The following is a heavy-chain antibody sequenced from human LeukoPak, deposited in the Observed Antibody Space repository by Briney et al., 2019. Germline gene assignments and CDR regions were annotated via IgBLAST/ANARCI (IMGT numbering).Heavy chain of an antibody. J-gene: IGHJ4*02. V-gene: IGHV4-30-2*01. CDR3: ARVAKDYYGSGSYYKD. CDR1: GGSISSGGYS. D-gene: IGHD3-10*01. Sequence: SETLSLTCAVSGGSISSGGYSWSWIRQPPGKGLEWIGYIYHSGSTYYNPSPKSRVTISVDRSRNQFSLKLSSVTAADTAVYYCARVAKDYYGSGSYYKDWGQGTLVTVSS. CDR2: IYHSGST.